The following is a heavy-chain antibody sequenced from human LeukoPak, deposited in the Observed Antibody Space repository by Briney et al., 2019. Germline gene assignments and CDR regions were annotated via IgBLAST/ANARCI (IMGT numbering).Heavy chain of an antibody. CDR1: GGSISSYY. D-gene: IGHD2/OR15-2a*01. Sequence: PSETLSLTCTVSGGSISSYYWSWIRQPPGKGLEWIGYIYYSGSTNYNPSLKSRVTISVDTSKNQFSLKLSSVTAADTAVYYCARHSIGPKGYYMDVWGKGTTVTISS. V-gene: IGHV4-59*08. CDR2: IYYSGST. CDR3: ARHSIGPKGYYMDV. J-gene: IGHJ6*03.